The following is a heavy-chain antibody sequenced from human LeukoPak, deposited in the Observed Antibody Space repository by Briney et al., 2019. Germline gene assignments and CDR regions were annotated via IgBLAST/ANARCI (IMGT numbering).Heavy chain of an antibody. Sequence: ASVKASCKASGGTFSSYAISWVRQAPGQGLEWMGWMNPKSGYSGSAQKFQGRVTMTRTTSITTAYMELSSLRSEDTAIYYCARTDGDLDYWGQGTLVTVSS. V-gene: IGHV1-8*02. CDR2: MNPKSGYS. CDR1: GGTFSSYA. CDR3: ARTDGDLDY. J-gene: IGHJ4*02. D-gene: IGHD4-17*01.